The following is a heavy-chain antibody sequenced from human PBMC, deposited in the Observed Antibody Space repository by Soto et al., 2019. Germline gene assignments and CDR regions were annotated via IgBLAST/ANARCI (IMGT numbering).Heavy chain of an antibody. CDR1: GYTXNSYA. CDR2: INAGNGNT. V-gene: IGHV1-3*01. J-gene: IGHJ5*02. D-gene: IGHD3-16*01. CDR3: ARAAGGPLNWFDP. Sequence: SXKVSFKATGYTXNSYAMNLVRQAPGQSLEWMGWINAGNGNTKYSKKFQGRVTITRDTSARTAYMELTSLRSEDTAVYYCARAAGGPLNWFDPWGQGTLSTVS.